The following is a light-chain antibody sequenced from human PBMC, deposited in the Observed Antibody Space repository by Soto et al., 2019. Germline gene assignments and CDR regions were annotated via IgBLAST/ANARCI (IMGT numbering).Light chain of an antibody. CDR2: DVS. V-gene: IGLV2-11*01. J-gene: IGLJ1*01. CDR3: CSFAGSYPFV. Sequence: QSALTQPRSVSGSPGQSVTISCTGASSDVGRYNYVSWYQQHPGKAPKLMIYDVSKRPSVVPDRFSGSKSGNTASLTISCLQAEDEADYYFCSFAGSYPFVFGTGTKVTV. CDR1: SSDVGRYNY.